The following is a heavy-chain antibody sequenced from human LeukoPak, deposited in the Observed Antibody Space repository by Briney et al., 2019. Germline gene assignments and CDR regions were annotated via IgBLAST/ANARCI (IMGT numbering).Heavy chain of an antibody. CDR1: GXXFSSYS. Sequence: PGGSLRLSCAAXGXXFSSYSMNWVRQAPGKGLEWVAFIRYDGSNKYYADSVKGRFTISRDNSKNTLYLQMNSLRAEDTAVYYCAKDLVFGYWGQGTLVTVSS. V-gene: IGHV3-30*02. CDR2: IRYDGSNK. CDR3: AKDLVFGY. D-gene: IGHD3-16*02. J-gene: IGHJ4*02.